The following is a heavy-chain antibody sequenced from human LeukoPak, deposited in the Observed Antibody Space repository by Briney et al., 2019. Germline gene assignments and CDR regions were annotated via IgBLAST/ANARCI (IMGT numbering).Heavy chain of an antibody. D-gene: IGHD6-13*01. V-gene: IGHV4-4*08. CDR2: IAASGTT. J-gene: IGHJ4*02. Sequence: SETLSLTCSVSGGSIESYYWSWIRQPPWKGLEFIGYIAASGTTKHNPSLKSRVTLSMDTSKNQFSLKLRSVTAADTAVYYRAREGRIAAAGQYYFDYWGQGTLVTVSS. CDR3: AREGRIAAAGQYYFDY. CDR1: GGSIESYY.